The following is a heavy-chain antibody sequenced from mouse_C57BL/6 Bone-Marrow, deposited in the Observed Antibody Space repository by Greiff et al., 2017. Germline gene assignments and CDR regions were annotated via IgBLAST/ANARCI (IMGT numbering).Heavy chain of an antibody. CDR1: GFNIKDDY. V-gene: IGHV14-4*01. J-gene: IGHJ1*03. D-gene: IGHD3-3*01. Sequence: VQLQQSGAELVRPGASVKLSCTASGFNIKDDYMHWVKQRPEQGLEWIGWIDPENGDTEYASKFQGKATITTDKSSNTTYLQLSSLTSEDAAVYYCTTGWYWYFDVWGTGTTVTVSS. CDR3: TTGWYWYFDV. CDR2: IDPENGDT.